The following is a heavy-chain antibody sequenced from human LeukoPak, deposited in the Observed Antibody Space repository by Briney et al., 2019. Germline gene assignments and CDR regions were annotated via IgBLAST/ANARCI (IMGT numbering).Heavy chain of an antibody. Sequence: PSQTLSLTCTVSGGSISRGGYYWSWIRQHPGRGLEWIGFIYHSGSTYYNPSLKSRVTISVDTSKNQFSLKLSSVTAADTAVYYCARGRHSTDWGQGTLVTVSS. V-gene: IGHV4-31*03. CDR2: IYHSGST. J-gene: IGHJ4*02. CDR1: GGSISRGGYY. D-gene: IGHD4-17*01. CDR3: ARGRHSTD.